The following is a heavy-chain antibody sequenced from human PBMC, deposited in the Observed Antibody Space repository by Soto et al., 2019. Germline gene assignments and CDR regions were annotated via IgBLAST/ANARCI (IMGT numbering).Heavy chain of an antibody. Sequence: SVKVSCKASGGTFSSYAISWVRQAPGQGLEWMGGIIPIFGTANYAQKFQGRVTITADESTSTAYVELSSLRSEDTAVYYCASSFLGYCSSTSCLGRTGFDPWGQGTLVTVSS. CDR3: ASSFLGYCSSTSCLGRTGFDP. V-gene: IGHV1-69*13. D-gene: IGHD2-2*01. CDR1: GGTFSSYA. J-gene: IGHJ5*02. CDR2: IIPIFGTA.